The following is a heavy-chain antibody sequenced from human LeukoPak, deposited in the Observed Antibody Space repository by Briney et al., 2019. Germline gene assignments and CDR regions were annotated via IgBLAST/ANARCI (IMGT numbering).Heavy chain of an antibody. D-gene: IGHD2-15*01. J-gene: IGHJ4*02. CDR1: GGSISSSSYY. V-gene: IGHV4-39*07. CDR3: AREVEMGYCSGGSCYSDY. Sequence: SETLSLTCTVSGGSISSSSYYWGWIRQPPGKGLEWIGSIYYSGSTYYNPSLKSRVTISVDTSKNQFSLKLSSVTAADTAVYYCAREVEMGYCSGGSCYSDYWGQGTLVTVSS. CDR2: IYYSGST.